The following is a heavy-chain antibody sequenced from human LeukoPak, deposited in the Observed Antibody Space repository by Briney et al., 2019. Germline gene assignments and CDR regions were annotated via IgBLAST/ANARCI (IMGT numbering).Heavy chain of an antibody. CDR1: GYAFTNYG. CDR3: ARDHLASGSYSSGERVY. D-gene: IGHD1-26*01. Sequence: ASVKVSCKASGYAFTNYGISWVRQAPGQGLEWMGWIGSNNANTNYIQKLQGRVTMTTDTSTSTAYMELRSLRSDDTAVYYCARDHLASGSYSSGERVYWGQGALVIVSS. J-gene: IGHJ4*02. V-gene: IGHV1-18*01. CDR2: IGSNNANT.